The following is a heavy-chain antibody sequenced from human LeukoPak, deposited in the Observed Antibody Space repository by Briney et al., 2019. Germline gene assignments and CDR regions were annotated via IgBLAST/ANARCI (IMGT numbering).Heavy chain of an antibody. J-gene: IGHJ5*02. CDR1: GGSFSGYY. CDR2: INRSGST. V-gene: IGHV4-34*01. CDR3: ARGSLLPTHWFDP. Sequence: SETLSLTCAVYGGSFSGYYWSWIRQPPGKGLEWIGEINRSGSTNYNPSLKSRVTISVDTSKNQFSLKLSSVTAADTAVYYCARGSLLPTHWFDPWGQGTLVTVSS.